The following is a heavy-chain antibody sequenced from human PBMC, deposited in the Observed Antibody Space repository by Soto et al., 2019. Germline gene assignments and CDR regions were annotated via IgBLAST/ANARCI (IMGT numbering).Heavy chain of an antibody. CDR3: ARDLYCSGGSCYSYGMDV. J-gene: IGHJ6*02. D-gene: IGHD2-15*01. Sequence: ASVKVSCKASGYTFTSYYMHWVRQAPGQGLEWMGIINPSGGSTSYAQKSQGRVTMTRDTSTSTVYMELSSLRSEDTAVYYCARDLYCSGGSCYSYGMDVWGQGTTVTVSS. V-gene: IGHV1-46*01. CDR2: INPSGGST. CDR1: GYTFTSYY.